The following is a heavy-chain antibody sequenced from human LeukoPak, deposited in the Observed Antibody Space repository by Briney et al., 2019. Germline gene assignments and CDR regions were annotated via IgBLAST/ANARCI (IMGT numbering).Heavy chain of an antibody. V-gene: IGHV4-59*01. CDR1: GGSISSYY. J-gene: IGHJ4*02. Sequence: YPSETLSLTCTVSGGSISSYYWSWIRQPPGKGLEWIGYIHYSGSTNYNPSLKSRVTMSVDTSKNQFSLKLSSVTAADTAVYYCARIGHEDYYFDYWGQGTLVTVSS. CDR2: IHYSGST. CDR3: ARIGHEDYYFDY.